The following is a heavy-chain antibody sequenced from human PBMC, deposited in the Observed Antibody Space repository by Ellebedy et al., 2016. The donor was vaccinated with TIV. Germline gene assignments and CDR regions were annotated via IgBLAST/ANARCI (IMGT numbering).Heavy chain of an antibody. J-gene: IGHJ4*02. V-gene: IGHV4-34*01. CDR2: INHSGSA. Sequence: MPSETLSLTCAVYGGSFSAYYWSWIRQSPGNGLEWLGEINHSGSANYNPSLKSRVTISVDTSKNQFSLNLTSVTAADTAVYYCASGSYYSWDYWGQGTLVTVSS. CDR3: ASGSYYSWDY. D-gene: IGHD1-26*01. CDR1: GGSFSAYY.